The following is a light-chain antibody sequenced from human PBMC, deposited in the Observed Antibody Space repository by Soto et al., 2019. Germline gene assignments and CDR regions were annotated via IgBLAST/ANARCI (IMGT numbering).Light chain of an antibody. Sequence: QSALTQPASVSGSPGQSITISCTGTSSDVGGYNYVSWYQHHPGKAPRLMIYEVSNRPSGVSDRFSGSKSDNTASLTISGLLAEDEADYYCSSYTSISTYVFGTGTKLTVL. V-gene: IGLV2-14*01. CDR2: EVS. J-gene: IGLJ1*01. CDR1: SSDVGGYNY. CDR3: SSYTSISTYV.